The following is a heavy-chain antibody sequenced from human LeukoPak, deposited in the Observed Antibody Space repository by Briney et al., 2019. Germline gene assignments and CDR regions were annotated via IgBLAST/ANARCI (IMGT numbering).Heavy chain of an antibody. Sequence: GSLRLSCAASGFTFSSYEMNWVRQAPGKGLEWIGSIYYSGSTYYNPSLKSRVTISVDTSKNQFSLKLSSVTAADTAVYYCARARGGYSGYDFDYWGQGTLVTVSS. V-gene: IGHV4-39*07. J-gene: IGHJ4*02. D-gene: IGHD5-12*01. CDR1: GFTFSSYE. CDR2: IYYSGST. CDR3: ARARGGYSGYDFDY.